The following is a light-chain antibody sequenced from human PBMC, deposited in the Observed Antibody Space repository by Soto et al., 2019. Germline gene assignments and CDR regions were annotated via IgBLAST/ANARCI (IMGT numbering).Light chain of an antibody. CDR1: SSDVGGYNY. CDR3: SSYTRSSTLV. Sequence: QSALTQPASVSGSPGQSITISCTGTSSDVGGYNYVSWYQQHPGKAPKLMIYDVSYRPSGVSNRFSGSKSGNTASLTISGLQAEDEADYYCSSYTRSSTLVFGGGTKLTLL. V-gene: IGLV2-14*01. J-gene: IGLJ2*01. CDR2: DVS.